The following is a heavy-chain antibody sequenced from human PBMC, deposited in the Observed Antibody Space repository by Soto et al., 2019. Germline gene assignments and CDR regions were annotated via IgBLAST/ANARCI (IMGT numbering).Heavy chain of an antibody. CDR1: CGSISSGSYY. Sequence: SETLSLTCTVSCGSISSGSYYWSWIRQHPGKGLEWIGYICXSGSPYYNRSLESRVTISVXTYKNQFSLKRSSVTAADTAVYYCARAIKNYDSRGYDLPTFPWFDPGGQGTLVTVSS. CDR2: ICXSGSP. CDR3: ARAIKNYDSRGYDLPTFPWFDP. J-gene: IGHJ5*02. D-gene: IGHD3-22*01. V-gene: IGHV4-31*03.